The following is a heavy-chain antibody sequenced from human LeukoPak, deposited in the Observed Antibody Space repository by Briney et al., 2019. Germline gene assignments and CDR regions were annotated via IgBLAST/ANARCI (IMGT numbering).Heavy chain of an antibody. J-gene: IGHJ4*02. CDR2: IYPGDSDT. CDR1: GYSFTSYW. V-gene: IGHV5-51*01. D-gene: IGHD2-2*02. CDR3: ARELGYCSSTSCYSGQYYFDY. Sequence: HGESLKISCKGSGYSFTSYWIGWVRQMPGKGLEWMGIIYPGDSDTRYSPSFQGQVTISADKSISTAYLQWSSLKASDTAMYYCARELGYCSSTSCYSGQYYFDYWGQGTLVTVSS.